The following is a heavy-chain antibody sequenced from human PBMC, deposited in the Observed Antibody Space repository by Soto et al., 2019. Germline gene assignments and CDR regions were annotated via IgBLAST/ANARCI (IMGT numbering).Heavy chain of an antibody. J-gene: IGHJ4*02. CDR3: ARAVVALLGYYLYYFDY. CDR2: IYYSGST. CDR1: GGSISSGGYY. Sequence: QVQLQESGPGLVKPSQTLSLTCTVSGGSISSGGYYWSWIRQHPGKGLEWIGYIYYSGSTYYNPSLKGRVTISVDTSKNQFSLKLSSVTAADTAVYYCARAVVALLGYYLYYFDYWGQGNLVTVSS. V-gene: IGHV4-31*03. D-gene: IGHD3-22*01.